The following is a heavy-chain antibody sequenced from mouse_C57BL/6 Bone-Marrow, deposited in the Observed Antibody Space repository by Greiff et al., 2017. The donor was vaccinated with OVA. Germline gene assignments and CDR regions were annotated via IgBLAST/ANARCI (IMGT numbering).Heavy chain of an antibody. J-gene: IGHJ4*01. CDR3: ARHVLGRGLGPYAMDY. CDR2: ISGGGGNT. D-gene: IGHD4-1*01. CDR1: GFTFSSYT. V-gene: IGHV5-9*01. Sequence: EVNVVESGGGLVKPGGSLKLSCAASGFTFSSYTMSWVRQTPEKRLEWVATISGGGGNTYYPDSVKGRFTISRDNAKNTLYLQMSSLRSEDTALYYCARHVLGRGLGPYAMDYWGQGTSVTVSS.